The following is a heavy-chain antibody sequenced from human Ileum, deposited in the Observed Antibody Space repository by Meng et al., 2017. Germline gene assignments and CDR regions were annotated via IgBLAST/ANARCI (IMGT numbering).Heavy chain of an antibody. Sequence: GGSLRLSCAASGFTFSSYAMHWVRQAPGKRLEWVAVISYDGSNKYYADSVKGRFTISRDNSKNTLYLKMNSLRAEDTAVYYCAREKSRYYYYYGMDVWGQGTMVTVSS. CDR3: AREKSRYYYYYGMDV. CDR2: ISYDGSNK. CDR1: GFTFSSYA. V-gene: IGHV3-30*04. J-gene: IGHJ6*02.